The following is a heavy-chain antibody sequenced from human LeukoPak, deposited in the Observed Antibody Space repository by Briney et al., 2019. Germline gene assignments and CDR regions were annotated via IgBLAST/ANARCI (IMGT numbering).Heavy chain of an antibody. CDR1: GFTLSNAW. V-gene: IGHV3-15*01. D-gene: IGHD6-13*01. CDR3: TTTLVPSNYFDY. J-gene: IGHJ4*02. CDR2: IKTRADGGTT. Sequence: GGSLTLSCAASGFTLSNAWMRWVRQAPGKGREWVGRIKTRADGGTTDYAAPVKGRFTISRDDSKDTLFLQMNSLKTEDTAVYYCTTTLVPSNYFDYWGQGTLVTVSS.